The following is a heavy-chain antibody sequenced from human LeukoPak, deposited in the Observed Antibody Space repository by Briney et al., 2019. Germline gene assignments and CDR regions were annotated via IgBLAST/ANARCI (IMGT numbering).Heavy chain of an antibody. CDR2: INHSGST. D-gene: IGHD3-3*01. V-gene: IGHV4-39*07. Sequence: PSETLSLTCTVSGGSISSGGYYWSWIRQPPGKGLEWIGEINHSGSTNYNPSLKSRVTISVDTSKNQFSLKLSSVTAADTAVYYCARGYYDFWSGYYRGGNWFDPWGQGTLVTVSS. J-gene: IGHJ5*02. CDR1: GGSISSGGYY. CDR3: ARGYYDFWSGYYRGGNWFDP.